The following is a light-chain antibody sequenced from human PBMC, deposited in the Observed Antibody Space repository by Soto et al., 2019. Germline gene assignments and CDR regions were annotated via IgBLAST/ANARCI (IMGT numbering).Light chain of an antibody. CDR1: TSDVGGYNY. V-gene: IGLV2-14*01. CDR3: TSYTSSGTHV. J-gene: IGLJ1*01. Sequence: QSVLTQPASVSGSPGQSITISCTGTTSDVGGYNYVSWHQQHPGKAPKLMIYDVINRPSGVSNRFSGSKSDNTASLTISGLQAEDEADYYCTSYTSSGTHVFGSVTKLTVL. CDR2: DVI.